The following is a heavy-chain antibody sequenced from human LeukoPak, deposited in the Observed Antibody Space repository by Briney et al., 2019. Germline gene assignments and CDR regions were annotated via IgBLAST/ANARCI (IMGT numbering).Heavy chain of an antibody. J-gene: IGHJ4*02. V-gene: IGHV3-20*04. D-gene: IGHD2-2*01. CDR3: ARGRYCSSTSCYAIFDY. CDR2: ISWNGGST. CDR1: GFTFDDYG. Sequence: GGSLRLSCAASGFTFDDYGMSWVRQAPGKGLEWVSGISWNGGSTGYADSVKGRFTISRDNAKNSLYLQMNSLRAEDTALYYCARGRYCSSTSCYAIFDYWGQGTLVTVSS.